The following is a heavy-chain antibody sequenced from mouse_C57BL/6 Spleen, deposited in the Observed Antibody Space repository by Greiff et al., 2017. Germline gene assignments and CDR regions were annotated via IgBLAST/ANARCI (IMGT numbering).Heavy chain of an antibody. CDR3: TRYWDFDY. CDR2: IDPETGGT. Sequence: QVQLQQSGAELVRPGASVTLSCKASGYTFTDYEMHWVKQTPVHGLEWIGAIDPETGGTAYNQKFKGKAILTADTSSSTAYMELRSLTSEDSAVYYCTRYWDFDYWGQGTTLTVSS. J-gene: IGHJ2*01. CDR1: GYTFTDYE. D-gene: IGHD4-1*01. V-gene: IGHV1-15*01.